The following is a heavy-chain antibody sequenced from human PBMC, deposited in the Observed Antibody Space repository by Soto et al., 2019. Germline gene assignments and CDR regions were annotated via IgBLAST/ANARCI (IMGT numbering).Heavy chain of an antibody. J-gene: IGHJ4*02. CDR3: ASPGNIVVVPAAPNGGLDY. D-gene: IGHD2-2*01. CDR1: SGSISSSNW. Sequence: SETLSLTCAVSSGSISSSNWWSWVRQPPGKGLEWIGEIYHSGSTNYNPSLKSRVTISVDKSKNQFSLKLSSVTAADTAVYYCASPGNIVVVPAAPNGGLDYWGQGTLVTVSS. CDR2: IYHSGST. V-gene: IGHV4-4*02.